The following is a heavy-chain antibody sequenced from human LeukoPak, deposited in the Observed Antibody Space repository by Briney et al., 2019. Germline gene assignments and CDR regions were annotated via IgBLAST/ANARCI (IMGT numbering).Heavy chain of an antibody. CDR2: INHSGST. J-gene: IGHJ5*02. CDR1: GFTFSNAW. V-gene: IGHV4-34*08. D-gene: IGHD3-10*01. Sequence: GSLRLSCAASGFTFSNAWMSWVRQPPGKGLEWIGEINHSGSTNYNPSLKSRVTISVDTSKNQFSLKLSSVTAADTAVYYCATIPGWGVNWFDPWGQGTLVTVSS. CDR3: ATIPGWGVNWFDP.